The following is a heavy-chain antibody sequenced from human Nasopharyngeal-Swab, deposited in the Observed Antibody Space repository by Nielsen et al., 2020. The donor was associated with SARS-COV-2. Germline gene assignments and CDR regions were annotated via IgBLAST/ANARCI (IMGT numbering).Heavy chain of an antibody. V-gene: IGHV5-51*01. CDR1: GYCFNSYW. Sequence: FLNTCSKGSGYCFNSYWNGWLRQMLGKGLEWMGIIYNGDSDTSYSPSYQCQVTISADKSISTAYLQWSRLKASDTAMYYCARLVSTTVTTTYFDYWGQGTLVTVSS. D-gene: IGHD4-17*01. CDR2: IYNGDSDT. J-gene: IGHJ4*02. CDR3: ARLVSTTVTTTYFDY.